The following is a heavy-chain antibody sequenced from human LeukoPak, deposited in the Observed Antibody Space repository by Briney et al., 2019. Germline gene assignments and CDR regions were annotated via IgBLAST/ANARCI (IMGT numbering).Heavy chain of an antibody. D-gene: IGHD6-13*01. Sequence: ASVKVSCTASGYTFTVYYMHWVRQAPGQRLEWMGWINPNSGGTNYAQKFQGRVTMTRATSISTAYMELSRLRSDDTAVYYCAVSQQLGDNWFDPWGQGTLVTVSS. CDR1: GYTFTVYY. CDR3: AVSQQLGDNWFDP. V-gene: IGHV1-2*02. CDR2: INPNSGGT. J-gene: IGHJ5*02.